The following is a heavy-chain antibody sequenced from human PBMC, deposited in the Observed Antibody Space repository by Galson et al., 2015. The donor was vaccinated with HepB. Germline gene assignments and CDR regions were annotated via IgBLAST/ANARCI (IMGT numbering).Heavy chain of an antibody. Sequence: SLRLSCAASGFTFSSYWMHWVRQAPGKGLVWVSRINSDGSSTSYADSVKGRFTISRDNAKNTLYLQMNSLRAEDTAVYYCARMYYDFWSGYLYYYYYYMDVWGKGTTVTVSS. J-gene: IGHJ6*03. D-gene: IGHD3-3*01. CDR3: ARMYYDFWSGYLYYYYYYMDV. CDR2: INSDGSST. V-gene: IGHV3-74*01. CDR1: GFTFSSYW.